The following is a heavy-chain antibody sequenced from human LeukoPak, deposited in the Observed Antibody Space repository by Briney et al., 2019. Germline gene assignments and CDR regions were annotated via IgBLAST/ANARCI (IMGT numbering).Heavy chain of an antibody. D-gene: IGHD2-15*01. CDR1: GFTFSSYG. J-gene: IGHJ4*02. CDR2: ISYDGSNK. V-gene: IGHV3-30*18. Sequence: PGRSLRLSCADSGFTFSSYGMHWVRQAPGKGLEWVAVISYDGSNKYYADSVKGRFTISRDNSKNTLYLQMNSLRAEDTAVYYCAKDRGYCSGDSCYYFDYWGQGTLVTVSS. CDR3: AKDRGYCSGDSCYYFDY.